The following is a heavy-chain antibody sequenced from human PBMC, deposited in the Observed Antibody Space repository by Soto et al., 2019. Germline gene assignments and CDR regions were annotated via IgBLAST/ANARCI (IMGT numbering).Heavy chain of an antibody. V-gene: IGHV4-4*07. Sequence: QVQLQESGPGLVKPSETLSLTCTVSGGSMTGYFWSWIRQPAGEALEWIGHVYNSGNTDYNPSLASRTTMAVDTSKRQFSLKVKSVTAADTAVYYCARTHWVSGTEYWGQGILVTVSS. J-gene: IGHJ4*02. CDR1: GGSMTGYF. D-gene: IGHD6-19*01. CDR2: VYNSGNT. CDR3: ARTHWVSGTEY.